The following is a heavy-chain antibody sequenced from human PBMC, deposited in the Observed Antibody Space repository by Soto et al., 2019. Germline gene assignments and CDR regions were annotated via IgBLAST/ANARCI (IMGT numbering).Heavy chain of an antibody. D-gene: IGHD3-16*01. CDR2: ISGSGGST. Sequence: EVQLLESGGGLVQPGGSLRLSCAASGFTFSSYAMSWVRQAPGKGLEWVSAISGSGGSTYYADSVKGRFTISRDNSKNTLYLQMNSLRAEDTAVYYCAKDPLPWGSSAYGMDVWGQGTTVTVSS. CDR3: AKDPLPWGSSAYGMDV. CDR1: GFTFSSYA. J-gene: IGHJ6*02. V-gene: IGHV3-23*01.